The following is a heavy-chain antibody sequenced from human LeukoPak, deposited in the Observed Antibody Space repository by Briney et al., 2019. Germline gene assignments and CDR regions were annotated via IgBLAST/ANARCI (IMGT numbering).Heavy chain of an antibody. V-gene: IGHV4-4*07. CDR3: ARDTYYYGSGTYYFDY. D-gene: IGHD3-10*01. CDR1: GGSISSYY. CDR2: IYTSGST. J-gene: IGHJ4*02. Sequence: SETLSLTCTVSGGSISSYYWSWIRQPAGKGLEWIGRIYTSGSTNYNPSLKSRVTMSVDTSKNQFSLKLSSVTAADTAVYYCARDTYYYGSGTYYFDYWGQGTLVTVSS.